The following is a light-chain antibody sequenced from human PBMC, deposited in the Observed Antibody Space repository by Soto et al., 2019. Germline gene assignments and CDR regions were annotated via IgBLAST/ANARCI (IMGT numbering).Light chain of an antibody. Sequence: QSALTQPASVSGSPGRSVTISCTGTSSDVGDFNYVSWYQHLPGRAPKLIIYDVTNRPSGISYRFSASKSGRTASLTISGLQAEDEADYYCSSHSSSTTHVVFSGGTKLTVL. CDR1: SSDVGDFNY. V-gene: IGLV2-14*03. CDR3: SSHSSSTTHVV. J-gene: IGLJ2*01. CDR2: DVT.